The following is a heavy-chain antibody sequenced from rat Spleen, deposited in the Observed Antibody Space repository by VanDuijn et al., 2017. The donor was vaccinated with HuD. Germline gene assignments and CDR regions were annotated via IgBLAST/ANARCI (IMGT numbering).Heavy chain of an antibody. D-gene: IGHD1-12*02. CDR3: ASAFYYDGSYYYGVMDA. CDR2: ISSSSGT. V-gene: IGHV5-34*01. Sequence: EVQLVESGGGLVQPGRSLKLSCVTSGFTFSGYGMNWIRQAPGKGLEWVAYISSSSGTIYYADTVKGRFTISRDNAKNTLYLQLSSLRSEDTALYYCASAFYYDGSYYYGVMDAWGQGAAVTVSS. J-gene: IGHJ4*01. CDR1: GFTFSGYG.